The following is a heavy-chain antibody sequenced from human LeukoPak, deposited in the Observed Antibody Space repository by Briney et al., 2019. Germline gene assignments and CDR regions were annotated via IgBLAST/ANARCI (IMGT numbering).Heavy chain of an antibody. Sequence: GGSLRLSCAASGFTFSDYYMSGIRQAPGKGLEWVSYISSSGSTIYYADSVKGRFTISRDNAKNSLYLQMNSLRAEDTAVYYCARVWELLSYGMDVWGQGTTVTVSS. V-gene: IGHV3-11*01. CDR3: ARVWELLSYGMDV. D-gene: IGHD1-26*01. J-gene: IGHJ6*02. CDR2: ISSSGSTI. CDR1: GFTFSDYY.